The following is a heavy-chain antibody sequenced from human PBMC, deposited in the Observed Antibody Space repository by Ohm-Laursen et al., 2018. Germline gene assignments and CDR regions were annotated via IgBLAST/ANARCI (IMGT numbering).Heavy chain of an antibody. D-gene: IGHD3-22*01. CDR1: GFTFSSYG. CDR2: ISYDGSNK. V-gene: IGHV3-30*18. J-gene: IGHJ6*02. CDR3: AKGMIVVADYYYGMDV. Sequence: SLRLSCAASGFTFSSYGMHWVRQAPGKGLEWVAVISYDGSNKYYADSVKGRFTISRDNSKNTLYLQMNSLRAEDTAVYYCAKGMIVVADYYYGMDVWGQGTTVTVTS.